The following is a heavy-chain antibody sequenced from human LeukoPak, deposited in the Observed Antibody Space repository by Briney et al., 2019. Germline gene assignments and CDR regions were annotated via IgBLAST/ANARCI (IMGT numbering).Heavy chain of an antibody. CDR1: GYTLTDYY. V-gene: IGHV1-2*02. J-gene: IGHJ4*02. D-gene: IGHD3-16*01. CDR3: ARAFGSPRENFDY. Sequence: ASVKVSCKASGYTLTDYYIHWVRQAPGQGLEWMGWINPNSGGTNYAQKFQGRVTMTRDTSISTAYMELSRLRSDDTAVYYRARAFGSPRENFDYWGQGTLVTVSS. CDR2: INPNSGGT.